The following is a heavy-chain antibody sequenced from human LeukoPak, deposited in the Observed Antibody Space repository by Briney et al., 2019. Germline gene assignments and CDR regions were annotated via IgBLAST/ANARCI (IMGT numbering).Heavy chain of an antibody. J-gene: IGHJ6*02. CDR2: INPNSGGT. V-gene: IGHV1-2*02. CDR3: ARDLVADYYYYGMDV. CDR1: GYTFTGYY. Sequence: GASVKVSCKASGYTFTGYYMHWVRQAPGQGLEWMGWINPNSGGTNYAQKFQGRVTVTRDTSISTAYMELSRLRSDDTAVYYCARDLVADYYYYGMDVRGQGTTVTVSS. D-gene: IGHD2-15*01.